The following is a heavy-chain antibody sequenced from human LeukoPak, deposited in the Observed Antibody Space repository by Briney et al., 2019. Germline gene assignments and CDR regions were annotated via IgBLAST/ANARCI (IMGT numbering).Heavy chain of an antibody. V-gene: IGHV3-7*01. CDR1: GFTFSSYW. CDR3: VYGGSYYIA. J-gene: IGHJ5*02. CDR2: IKEDGSEK. D-gene: IGHD1-26*01. Sequence: GGSLRLSCAASGFTFSSYWMTWVRQAPGKGLELVANIKEDGSEKYYVDSVQGRFTISRDNAKNSLYLQMNSLRAEDTAVYFCVYGGSYYIAWGQGSLVTVSS.